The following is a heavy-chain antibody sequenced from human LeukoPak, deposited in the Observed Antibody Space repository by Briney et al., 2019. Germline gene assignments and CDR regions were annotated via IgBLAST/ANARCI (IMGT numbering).Heavy chain of an antibody. CDR3: AGLLWFGELPYYYGMDV. D-gene: IGHD3-10*01. CDR1: GFTFSSYA. Sequence: GGSLRLSCAASGFTFSSYAMSWVRQAPGRGLEWVSAISGSGGSTYYADSVKSRFTISRGNSKNTLYLQMNSLRAEDTAVYYCAGLLWFGELPYYYGMDVWGQGTTVTVSS. CDR2: ISGSGGST. J-gene: IGHJ6*02. V-gene: IGHV3-23*01.